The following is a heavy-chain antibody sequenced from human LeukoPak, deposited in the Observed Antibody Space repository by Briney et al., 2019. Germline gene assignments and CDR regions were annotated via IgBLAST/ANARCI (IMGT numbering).Heavy chain of an antibody. CDR2: VHPDGSVK. J-gene: IGHJ4*02. Sequence: PGGSLRLSCAGSGFAFSSTWMSWVRQAPGKGLEWVANVHPDGSVKYFQDSVKGRFTISRDNAKSSLYLQMNSLRAEDTAVYFCARETYSATYYFDYWGQGTLVTASS. CDR1: GFAFSSTW. V-gene: IGHV3-7*01. D-gene: IGHD1-26*01. CDR3: ARETYSATYYFDY.